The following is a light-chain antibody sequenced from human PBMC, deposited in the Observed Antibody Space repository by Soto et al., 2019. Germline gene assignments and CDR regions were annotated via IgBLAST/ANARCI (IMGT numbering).Light chain of an antibody. CDR2: EVS. CDR3: SSYAGSNNFV. J-gene: IGLJ1*01. V-gene: IGLV2-8*01. Sequence: QSALTQPASVSGSPGQSITISCTGTSGDVGGYYYVSWYQQLPGKAPKLMISEVSRRPSGVPERFSGSKSGNTASLTVSGLQADDEAHYYCSSYAGSNNFVFGTGTKLTVL. CDR1: SGDVGGYYY.